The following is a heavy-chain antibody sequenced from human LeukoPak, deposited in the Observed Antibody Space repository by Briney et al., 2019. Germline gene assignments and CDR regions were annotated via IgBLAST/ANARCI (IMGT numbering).Heavy chain of an antibody. CDR3: ARRGYDILTGYSYNWFDP. Sequence: SETLSLTCTVSGGSISSYYWSWIRQPPGKGLEWTGYIYYSGSTNYNPSLKSRVTISVDTSKNQFSLKLSSVTAADTAVYYCARRGYDILTGYSYNWFDPWGQGTLVTVSS. CDR1: GGSISSYY. V-gene: IGHV4-59*01. J-gene: IGHJ5*02. D-gene: IGHD3-9*01. CDR2: IYYSGST.